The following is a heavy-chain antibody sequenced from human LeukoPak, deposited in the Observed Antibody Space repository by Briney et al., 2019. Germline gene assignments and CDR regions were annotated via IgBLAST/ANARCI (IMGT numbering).Heavy chain of an antibody. CDR1: GGSVNSYY. J-gene: IGHJ5*02. V-gene: IGHV4-4*07. CDR2: IYDGGST. D-gene: IGHD3-10*01. CDR3: ARDSGTSGEVKFDP. Sequence: PSETLSLTCTVSGGSVNSYYLSWIRQPAGKTLEWIGRIYDGGSTNYNPSLKSRVTMSVDTSKNQISLKLKSVTAAGTAVYYCARDSGTSGEVKFDPWGQGALVTVSS.